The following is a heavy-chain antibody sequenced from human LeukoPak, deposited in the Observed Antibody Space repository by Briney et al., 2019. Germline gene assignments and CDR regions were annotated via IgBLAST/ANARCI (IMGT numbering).Heavy chain of an antibody. Sequence: SQTLSLTCTVSGGSISSGGYYWSWIRQPPGKGLEWIGYIYHSGSTYYNPSLKSRVTISVGRSKNQFSLKLSSVTAADTAVYYCAGSFYYDSSGSYLYWGQGTLVTVSS. CDR3: AGSFYYDSSGSYLY. V-gene: IGHV4-30-2*01. CDR2: IYHSGST. CDR1: GGSISSGGYY. D-gene: IGHD3-22*01. J-gene: IGHJ4*02.